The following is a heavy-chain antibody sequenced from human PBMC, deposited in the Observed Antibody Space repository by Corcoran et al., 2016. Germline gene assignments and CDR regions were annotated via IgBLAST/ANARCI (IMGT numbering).Heavy chain of an antibody. D-gene: IGHD2-15*01. CDR3: AKDSCSQSIDY. V-gene: IGHV3-30*18. CDR1: GFTFSSYG. J-gene: IGHJ4*02. CDR2: ISYDGSNK. Sequence: QVQLVESGGGVVQPGRSLRLSCAASGFTFSSYGMHWVRQAPGKGLEWVEVISYDGSNKYYADSVKGRFTISRDNSKNTLYLQRNSLSAEDTVVYYWAKDSCSQSIDYWGQGTLFTVSS.